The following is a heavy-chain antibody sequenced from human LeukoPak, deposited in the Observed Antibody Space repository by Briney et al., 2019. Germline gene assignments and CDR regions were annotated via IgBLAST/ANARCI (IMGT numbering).Heavy chain of an antibody. CDR3: ARDHTILGVVYYFDW. Sequence: GRSLRLSCVASGFNLNNHAMHWVRQAPGKGLEWVAVTWHDGSNHYYADSVTGRFTISRDKSNNTLYLQMNEVRVDDTAMYYCARDHTILGVVYYFDWWGPGTLVTVSS. J-gene: IGHJ4*02. V-gene: IGHV3-33*01. CDR1: GFNLNNHA. D-gene: IGHD3-3*01. CDR2: TWHDGSNH.